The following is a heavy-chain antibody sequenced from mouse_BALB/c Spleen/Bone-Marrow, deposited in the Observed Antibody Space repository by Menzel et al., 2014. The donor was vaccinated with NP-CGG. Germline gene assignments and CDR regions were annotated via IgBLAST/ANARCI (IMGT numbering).Heavy chain of an antibody. CDR2: INPSNGGT. CDR3: TRGGAYYRYTSFAY. Sequence: VQLQQSGAELVKPGASVKLSCKASGYTFTSYYMYWVKQRPGQGLEWIGEINPSNGGTNFNGKFKSKATLTVDKSSSTAYMQLSSLTSEDSAVYYCTRGGAYYRYTSFAYWGQGTLVTVSA. CDR1: GYTFTSYY. D-gene: IGHD2-14*01. V-gene: IGHV1S81*02. J-gene: IGHJ3*01.